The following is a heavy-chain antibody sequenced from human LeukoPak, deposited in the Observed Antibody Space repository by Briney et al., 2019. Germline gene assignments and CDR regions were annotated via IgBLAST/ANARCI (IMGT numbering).Heavy chain of an antibody. Sequence: SETLSLTCTVSGGSISGYYWSWIRQPPGKGLEWVGYIYYSGSTNYNPSLKSRVTISVDTSKNQFSLKLSSVTAADTAVYYCARLPTYGSGRGGYFDYWGQGTLVTVSS. CDR3: ARLPTYGSGRGGYFDY. D-gene: IGHD3-10*01. CDR2: IYYSGST. V-gene: IGHV4-59*08. CDR1: GGSISGYY. J-gene: IGHJ4*02.